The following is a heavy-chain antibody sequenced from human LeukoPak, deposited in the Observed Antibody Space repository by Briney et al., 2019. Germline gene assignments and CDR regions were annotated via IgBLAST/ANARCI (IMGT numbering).Heavy chain of an antibody. V-gene: IGHV3-49*04. D-gene: IGHD3-22*01. CDR3: NRWHISGVGYSNV. CDR1: GFTFGDYA. J-gene: IGHJ4*02. Sequence: LGRSLRLSCTASGFTFGDYAMSWVRQAPGKGLEWVGFIRKQDGTTEYAASVRGRFAISRDESNRIAYLQMNSLKTEDTAVYHCNRWHISGVGYSNVWGQGTLVTVSS. CDR2: IRKQDGTT.